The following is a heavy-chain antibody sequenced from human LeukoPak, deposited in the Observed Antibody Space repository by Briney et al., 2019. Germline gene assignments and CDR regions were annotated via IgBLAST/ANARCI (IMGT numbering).Heavy chain of an antibody. J-gene: IGHJ4*02. D-gene: IGHD2-15*01. CDR2: IWYDGSNK. CDR3: ARDRRIATSHQPQTKTEVFDY. Sequence: GGSLRLSCAASGFTFSSYGMHWVRQAPGKGLEWVAVIWYDGSNKYYADSVKGRFTISRDNSKNTLYLQMNSLRAEDTAVYYCARDRRIATSHQPQTKTEVFDYWGQGTLVTVSS. CDR1: GFTFSSYG. V-gene: IGHV3-33*01.